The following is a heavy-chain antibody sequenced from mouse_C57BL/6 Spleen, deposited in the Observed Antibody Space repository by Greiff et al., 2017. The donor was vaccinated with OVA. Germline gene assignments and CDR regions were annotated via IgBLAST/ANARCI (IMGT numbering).Heavy chain of an antibody. CDR2: IYPGSGST. CDR1: GYTFTSYW. J-gene: IGHJ3*01. V-gene: IGHV1-55*01. D-gene: IGHD2-4*01. Sequence: QVHVKQPGAELVKPGASVKMSCKASGYTFTSYWITWVKQRPGQGLEWIGDIYPGSGSTNYNEKFKSKATLTVDTSSSTAYMQLSSLTSEDSAVYYCARTDYGGPWFAYWGQGTLVTVSA. CDR3: ARTDYGGPWFAY.